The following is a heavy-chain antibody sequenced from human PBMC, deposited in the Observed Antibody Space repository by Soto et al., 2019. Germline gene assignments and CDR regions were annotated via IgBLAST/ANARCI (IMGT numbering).Heavy chain of an antibody. Sequence: QVHLVQSGAEVEKPGASVKVSCNTSGYNFTAYFMHWVRQAPGQGLEWMGWINPNHGGTDYAQKFQGRVTMTRDTSTNTFYMELSSLRSDDTAIYFCARDRFSGRLGYFDMWGQGTKVTVSS. D-gene: IGHD1-26*01. CDR1: GYNFTAYF. CDR2: INPNHGGT. CDR3: ARDRFSGRLGYFDM. J-gene: IGHJ3*02. V-gene: IGHV1-2*02.